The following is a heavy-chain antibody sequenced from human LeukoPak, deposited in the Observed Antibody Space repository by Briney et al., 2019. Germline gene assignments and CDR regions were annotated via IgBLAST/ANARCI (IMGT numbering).Heavy chain of an antibody. CDR3: TRLYMTTVSYFDY. V-gene: IGHV1-2*02. Sequence: GASVKVSCKASGYTFTGYYTHWVRQAPGQGLEWMGWINPNSGGTNYAQKFQGRVTMTRDTSISTAYMELSRLRSDDTAVYYCTRLYMTTVSYFDYWGQGTLVTVSS. CDR2: INPNSGGT. D-gene: IGHD4-11*01. J-gene: IGHJ4*02. CDR1: GYTFTGYY.